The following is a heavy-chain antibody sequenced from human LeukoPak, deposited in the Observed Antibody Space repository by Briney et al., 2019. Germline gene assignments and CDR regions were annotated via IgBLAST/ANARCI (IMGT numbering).Heavy chain of an antibody. CDR3: ASSELSTVTTYQDY. D-gene: IGHD4-17*01. Sequence: GGSLRLSCAASGFTFSSYWMHWVRQAPGKGLVWVSRINSDGSSTSYADSVKGRFTISRDNAKNTLYLQMNSLRAEDTAVYYCASSELSTVTTYQDYWGQGTLVTVSS. CDR1: GFTFSSYW. V-gene: IGHV3-74*01. CDR2: INSDGSST. J-gene: IGHJ4*02.